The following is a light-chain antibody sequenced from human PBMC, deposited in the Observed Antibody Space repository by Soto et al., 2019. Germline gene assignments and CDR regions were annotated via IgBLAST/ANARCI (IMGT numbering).Light chain of an antibody. CDR1: QSILFTSDNKNY. CDR3: QQHYTTPRT. V-gene: IGKV4-1*01. J-gene: IGKJ1*01. Sequence: DIVMTQSPDSLAVSLGERATIHCKSSQSILFTSDNKNYLAWYQQKSGQPPRRLIYWASTRESGVPDRFSGRGSGTDFSLTISSLEAEDVAVYYCQQHYTTPRTFGQGTKVEIK. CDR2: WAS.